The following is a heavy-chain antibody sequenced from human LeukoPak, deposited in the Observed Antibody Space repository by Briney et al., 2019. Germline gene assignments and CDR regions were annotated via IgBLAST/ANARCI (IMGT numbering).Heavy chain of an antibody. Sequence: PSETLSLTCSVSGGSITSDYWNWIRQPPGKGLEWIGYMYHSGSITYNPSLKSRITMSVDTSKNHFSLKLTSVTAADTAVYYCARAVRKNYYHYYTDVWGKGTTVTVSS. V-gene: IGHV4-59*01. CDR2: MYHSGSI. CDR3: ARAVRKNYYHYYTDV. J-gene: IGHJ6*03. CDR1: GGSITSDY.